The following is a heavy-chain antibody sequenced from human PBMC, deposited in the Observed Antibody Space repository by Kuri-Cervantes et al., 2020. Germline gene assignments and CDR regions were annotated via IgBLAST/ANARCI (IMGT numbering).Heavy chain of an antibody. D-gene: IGHD3-3*01. Sequence: GGSLRLSCAASGFTFSDYYMSWIRQAPGKGLEWVSYISSSGSTIYYADTVKGRFTISRDNAKNSLYLQMNSLRAEDTAVYYCARDLFGYYYYYIDVWGKGTTVTVSS. J-gene: IGHJ6*03. CDR3: ARDLFGYYYYYIDV. CDR2: ISSSGSTI. CDR1: GFTFSDYY. V-gene: IGHV3-11*04.